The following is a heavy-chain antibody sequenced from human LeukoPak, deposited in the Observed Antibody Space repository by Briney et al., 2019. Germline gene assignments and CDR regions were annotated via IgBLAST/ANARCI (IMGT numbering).Heavy chain of an antibody. J-gene: IGHJ4*02. CDR2: ITSGGGTT. D-gene: IGHD6-25*01. CDR3: ARDPPRAAWVFDY. Sequence: GGSPRLSCAASGFTFSNYAMSWVRQAPGKALEWVSAITSGGGTTYYAGSVKGRFTISRDNSKNALYLQMNSLRAEDTAVYYCARDPPRAAWVFDYWGQGTLVSVSS. CDR1: GFTFSNYA. V-gene: IGHV3-23*01.